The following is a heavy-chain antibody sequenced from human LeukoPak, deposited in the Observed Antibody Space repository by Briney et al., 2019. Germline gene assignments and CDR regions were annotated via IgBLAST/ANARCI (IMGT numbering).Heavy chain of an antibody. D-gene: IGHD3-10*01. J-gene: IGHJ4*02. CDR3: ASLPRYYYGSGSSPYYFDY. Sequence: SETLSLTCAVYGGSFSGYYWSWIRQPPGEGLEWIGEINHSGSTNYNPSLKSRVTISVDTSKNQFSLKLSSVTAADTAVYYCASLPRYYYGSGSSPYYFDYWGQGTLVTVSS. CDR2: INHSGST. V-gene: IGHV4-34*01. CDR1: GGSFSGYY.